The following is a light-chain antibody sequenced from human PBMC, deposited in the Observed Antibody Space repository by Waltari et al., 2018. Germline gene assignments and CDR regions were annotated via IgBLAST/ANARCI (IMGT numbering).Light chain of an antibody. V-gene: IGLV2-23*02. CDR1: SSDIGNDNL. CDR3: CSYAVSSTLV. Sequence: QSPLTQPASVSASPGQSITISCTGTSSDIGNDNLVTWYQQHSGKVPKLIIYDVTQRPSGGSNRFSGSKSGNTASLTISGLQEDDEADYYCCSYAVSSTLVFGGGTKVTVL. J-gene: IGLJ2*01. CDR2: DVT.